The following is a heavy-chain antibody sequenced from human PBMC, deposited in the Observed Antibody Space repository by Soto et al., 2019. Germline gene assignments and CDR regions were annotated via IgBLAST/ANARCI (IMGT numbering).Heavy chain of an antibody. CDR3: ARGLNWNPEINWFDP. Sequence: GGSLRLSCTASGFTFSRYAMSWVRQAPGKGLEWVSTISDSGSTYYAESVKGRFTISRDNVKNSLYLQMNSLRAEDTALYHCARGLNWNPEINWFDPWGQGTLVTVSS. D-gene: IGHD1-20*01. V-gene: IGHV3-23*01. CDR1: GFTFSRYA. CDR2: ISDSGST. J-gene: IGHJ5*02.